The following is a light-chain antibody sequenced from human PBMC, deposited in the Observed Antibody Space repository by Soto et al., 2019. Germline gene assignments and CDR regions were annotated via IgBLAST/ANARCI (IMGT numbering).Light chain of an antibody. J-gene: IGLJ1*01. Sequence: SALTQPASVSGSPGQSITISCTGTSSDVGGYNYVSWYQRHPGKAPKLMIYEVSNRPSGVSNRFSGSKSGNTASLTISGLQAEDEADYYCSSYTSSSTLGYAFGTGTKVTVL. CDR3: SSYTSSSTLGYA. CDR2: EVS. CDR1: SSDVGGYNY. V-gene: IGLV2-14*01.